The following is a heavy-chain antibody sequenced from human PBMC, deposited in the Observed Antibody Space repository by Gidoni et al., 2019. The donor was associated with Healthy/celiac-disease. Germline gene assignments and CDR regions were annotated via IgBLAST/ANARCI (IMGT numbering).Heavy chain of an antibody. V-gene: IGHV3-21*01. CDR3: ARDHTPTVTLDY. CDR1: GFTFSSYS. J-gene: IGHJ4*02. D-gene: IGHD4-4*01. Sequence: EVQLVESGGGLVKPGGSLRRSCAASGFTFSSYSMNWVRQAPGKGLEWVSSISSSSSYIYYADSVKGRFTISRDNAKNSLYLQMNSLRAEDTAVYYCARDHTPTVTLDYWGQGTLVTVSS. CDR2: ISSSSSYI.